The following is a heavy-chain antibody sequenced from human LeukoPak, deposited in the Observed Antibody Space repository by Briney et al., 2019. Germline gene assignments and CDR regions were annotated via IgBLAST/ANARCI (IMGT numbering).Heavy chain of an antibody. Sequence: GGSLRLSCAASAFSFSKFALIWVRQAPGKGLEWVSAITANGGYTLYADAVKGRFTVSRDNSKNTLYLQINSLRPGDTAMYYCAKDPNGDYIGAFDFWGQGTMVTVSS. V-gene: IGHV3-23*01. CDR2: ITANGGYT. J-gene: IGHJ3*01. D-gene: IGHD4-17*01. CDR1: AFSFSKFA. CDR3: AKDPNGDYIGAFDF.